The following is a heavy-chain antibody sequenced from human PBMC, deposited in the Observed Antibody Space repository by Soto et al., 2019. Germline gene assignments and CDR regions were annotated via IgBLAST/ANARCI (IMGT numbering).Heavy chain of an antibody. D-gene: IGHD2-21*02. J-gene: IGHJ6*02. V-gene: IGHV4-30-4*08. CDR1: GDSISSDYYH. CDR3: AREDDGGDSLDV. CDR2: IHHSGSI. Sequence: QVQLQQSGPGLVKPSQTLSLTCTVSGDSISSDYYHWTWIRQSPGKGLEWIGYIHHSGSILYNPSLKSRVTISVDTSKNQFFHHLTSVTAADTAVYFCAREDDGGDSLDVWGQGTTVNVSS.